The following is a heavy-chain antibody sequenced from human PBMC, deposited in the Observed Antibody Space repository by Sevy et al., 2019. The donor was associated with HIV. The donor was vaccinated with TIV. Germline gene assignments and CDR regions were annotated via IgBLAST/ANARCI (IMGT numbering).Heavy chain of an antibody. Sequence: GGSLRLSCAASGFTFSDYYMSWIRQAPGKGLEWVSYISSSGSTIYYADSVKGRFTISRDNAKNSLYLQMNSLRAEDTAVYCCARVPEEQLVPYLDYWGQGTLVTVSS. CDR2: ISSSGSTI. V-gene: IGHV3-11*01. J-gene: IGHJ4*02. CDR1: GFTFSDYY. CDR3: ARVPEEQLVPYLDY. D-gene: IGHD6-6*01.